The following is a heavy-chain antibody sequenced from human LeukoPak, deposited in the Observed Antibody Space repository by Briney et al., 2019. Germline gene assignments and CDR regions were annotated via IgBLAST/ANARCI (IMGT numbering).Heavy chain of an antibody. V-gene: IGHV4-4*02. Sequence: SETLSLTCAVSGGSISSTNWWSWVRQPPGKGLEWIGEIYHSGSTNYNPSLKSRVTISIDKSKNQFSLQLSSVTAADTAVYYCARRTGGKTYYFDYWGQGTLVTVSS. J-gene: IGHJ4*02. D-gene: IGHD1-26*01. CDR2: IYHSGST. CDR1: GGSISSTNW. CDR3: ARRTGGKTYYFDY.